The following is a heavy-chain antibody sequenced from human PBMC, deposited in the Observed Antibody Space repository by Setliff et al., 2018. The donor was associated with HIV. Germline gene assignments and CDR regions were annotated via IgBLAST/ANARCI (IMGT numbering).Heavy chain of an antibody. CDR3: ARQTGPRGYYGSNSLYYFDY. J-gene: IGHJ4*02. CDR1: GGSISTNNFY. Sequence: LSLTCTVTGGSISTNNFYWGWIRQPPGNGLQWIGSIYFTGDSYYGPSLKSRVTPSVEPSNNHFSLILSPVTAADTAVYYCARQTGPRGYYGSNSLYYFDYWGKGMLVTVSS. V-gene: IGHV4-39*01. D-gene: IGHD3-10*01. CDR2: IYFTGDS.